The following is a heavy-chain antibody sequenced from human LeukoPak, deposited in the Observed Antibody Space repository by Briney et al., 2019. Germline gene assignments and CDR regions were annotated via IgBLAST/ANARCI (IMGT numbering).Heavy chain of an antibody. Sequence: PGGSLRLSCAASGFTFSSYEMNWVRQAPGKGLEWVSYISSSGSTIYYADSVKGRFTISRDNAKNSLYLQMNSLRAEDTAVYYCASGYYYDSSGYSYYFDYWAQGTLVTVSS. CDR1: GFTFSSYE. CDR2: ISSSGSTI. D-gene: IGHD3-22*01. J-gene: IGHJ4*02. CDR3: ASGYYYDSSGYSYYFDY. V-gene: IGHV3-48*03.